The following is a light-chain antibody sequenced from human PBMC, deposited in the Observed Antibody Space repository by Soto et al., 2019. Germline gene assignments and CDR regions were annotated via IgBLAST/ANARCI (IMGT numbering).Light chain of an antibody. CDR3: SSYAGSNNLV. V-gene: IGLV2-8*01. J-gene: IGLJ2*01. CDR2: EVS. Sequence: QSALTQSPSASGSPGQSVTISCTGTSSDVGGYKYVSWYQQHPGKAPKVLIYEVSKRPSGVPDRFSGSKSGNTASLTVSGLQAEDEADYYCSSYAGSNNLVFGGGTKLTVL. CDR1: SSDVGGYKY.